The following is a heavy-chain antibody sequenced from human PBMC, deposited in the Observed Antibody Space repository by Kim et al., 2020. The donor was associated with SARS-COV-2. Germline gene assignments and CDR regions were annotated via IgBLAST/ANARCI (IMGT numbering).Heavy chain of an antibody. CDR2: IVPVLNLA. CDR1: GGTFSNYG. Sequence: SVKVSCRASGGTFSNYGISWLRQAPGHGFEWMGRIVPVLNLARYAQEFQDRVTMTADTSTNTIYMELSSLRSEDTASYYCARLLSPQMRDGSAYVGDWVDPWGQGTLVIVSS. CDR3: ARLLSPQMRDGSAYVGDWVDP. V-gene: IGHV1-69*04. J-gene: IGHJ5*02. D-gene: IGHD3-22*01.